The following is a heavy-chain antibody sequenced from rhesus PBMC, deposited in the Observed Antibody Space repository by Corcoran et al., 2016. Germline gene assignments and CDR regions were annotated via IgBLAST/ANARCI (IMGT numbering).Heavy chain of an antibody. V-gene: IGHV4-80*01. Sequence: QVQLQESGPGLVKHSETLSLTCAVSGGSFSSYWWSWIRQPPGKGLEWIGGINGNSRSTNSNPSLKSRVTISKDASKTQFSLKLSSVTAADTAVYYCASSAILDYWGQGVLVTVSS. CDR3: ASSAILDY. CDR2: INGNSRST. J-gene: IGHJ4*01. D-gene: IGHD2-2*01. CDR1: GGSFSSYW.